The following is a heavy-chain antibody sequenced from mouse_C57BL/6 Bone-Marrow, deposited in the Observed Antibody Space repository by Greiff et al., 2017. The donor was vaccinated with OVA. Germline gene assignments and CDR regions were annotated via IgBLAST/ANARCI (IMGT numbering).Heavy chain of an antibody. CDR1: GYTFTSYW. CDR3: AREYYYGSVYYAMDY. CDR2: IYPGSGST. V-gene: IGHV1-55*01. D-gene: IGHD1-1*01. J-gene: IGHJ4*01. Sequence: QVQLQQPGAELVKPGASVKMSCKASGYTFTSYWITWVKQRPGQGLEWIGDIYPGSGSTNYNEKFKSKATLTVDTSSSTAYMQLSSLTSEASAVYYCAREYYYGSVYYAMDYWGQGTSVTVSS.